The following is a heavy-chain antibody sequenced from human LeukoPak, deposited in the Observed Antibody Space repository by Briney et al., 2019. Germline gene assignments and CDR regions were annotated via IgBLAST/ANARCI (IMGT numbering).Heavy chain of an antibody. CDR2: ISGSGGST. J-gene: IGHJ3*02. CDR3: ARVEMATIDAFDI. CDR1: GFTFSSYG. D-gene: IGHD5-24*01. Sequence: PGGTLRLSCAASGFTFSSYGMSWVRQAPGKGLEWVSAISGSGGSTYYADSVKGRFTISRDNAKNSLYLQMNSLRAEDTALYCCARVEMATIDAFDIWGQGTMVTVSS. V-gene: IGHV3-23*01.